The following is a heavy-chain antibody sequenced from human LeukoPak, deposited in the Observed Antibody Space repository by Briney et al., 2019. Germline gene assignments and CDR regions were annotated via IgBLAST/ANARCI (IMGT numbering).Heavy chain of an antibody. CDR3: ARGGYGSPLDY. J-gene: IGHJ4*02. CDR1: GGTFSSYA. Sequence: SVKVSCKASGGTFSSYAISWVRQAPGQGLEWMGGIIPILGIANYAQKFQGRVMITADKSTSTAYMELSSLRSEDTAVYYCARGGYGSPLDYWGQGTLVTVSS. CDR2: IIPILGIA. V-gene: IGHV1-69*10. D-gene: IGHD5-18*01.